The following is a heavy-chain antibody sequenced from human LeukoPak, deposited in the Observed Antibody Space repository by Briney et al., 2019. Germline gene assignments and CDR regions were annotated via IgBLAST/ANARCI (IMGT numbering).Heavy chain of an antibody. J-gene: IGHJ4*02. Sequence: GGSLRLSCAASGFTVSSNYMSWVRQAPGKGLEWVSVIYSGGSTYYADSVKGRFTISRDNSKNTLYLQMNSLRAEDTAVYYCAIPPTITMVRGVIIPLYYWGQGTLVTASS. CDR1: GFTVSSNY. CDR3: AIPPTITMVRGVIIPLYY. CDR2: IYSGGST. D-gene: IGHD3-10*01. V-gene: IGHV3-53*01.